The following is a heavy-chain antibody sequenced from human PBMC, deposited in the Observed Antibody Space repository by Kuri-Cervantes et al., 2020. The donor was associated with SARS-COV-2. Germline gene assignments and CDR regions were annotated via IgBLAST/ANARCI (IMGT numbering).Heavy chain of an antibody. CDR3: AKGTRSSGYYCGLDF. J-gene: IGHJ4*02. V-gene: IGHV3-23*01. Sequence: GESLKISCAASGFTFSSYAMSWVRQAPGKGLEWVSAISGSGGSTYYADSVKGRSTISRDNSKNTLYLQMYSLRAEDTAVYYCAKGTRSSGYYCGLDFWGQGTLVTVSS. D-gene: IGHD3-22*01. CDR2: ISGSGGST. CDR1: GFTFSSYA.